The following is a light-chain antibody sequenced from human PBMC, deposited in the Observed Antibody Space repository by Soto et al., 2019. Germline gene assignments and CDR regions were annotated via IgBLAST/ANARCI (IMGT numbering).Light chain of an antibody. CDR3: ASWDDRLGAVI. V-gene: IGLV1-47*02. Sequence: QSVLTQPPSASGAPWPRVFISCSGSSSNIGGTNYAYWYQQLPGAAPKLLMHSNNLRPSGVPERISGSKSGTSASLAISGLRSEDEAVYYCASWDDRLGAVIFGGGTKVTVL. CDR2: SNN. CDR1: SSNIGGTNY. J-gene: IGLJ2*01.